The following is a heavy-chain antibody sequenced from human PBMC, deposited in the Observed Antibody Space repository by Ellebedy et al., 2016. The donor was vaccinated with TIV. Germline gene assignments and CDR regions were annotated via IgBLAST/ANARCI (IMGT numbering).Heavy chain of an antibody. CDR1: GFTFSSYA. J-gene: IGHJ4*02. D-gene: IGHD2-2*01. Sequence: GESLKISXAASGFTFSSYAMSWVRQAPGKGLEWVSSISGSSGSTYYADSVRGRFTISRDNSKNTLYLQMNSLRAEDTAVYYCARVEPFYCSSSSCKNLGSDYWGQGTLVTVSS. CDR2: ISGSSGST. V-gene: IGHV3-23*01. CDR3: ARVEPFYCSSSSCKNLGSDY.